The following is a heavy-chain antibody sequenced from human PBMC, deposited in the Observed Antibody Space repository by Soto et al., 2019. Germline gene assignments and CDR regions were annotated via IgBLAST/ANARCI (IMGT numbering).Heavy chain of an antibody. D-gene: IGHD6-13*01. V-gene: IGHV1-46*01. Sequence: AAVKVSCKASGYTFTSYYMHWVRQAPGQGLEWMGIINPSGGSTSYAQKFQGRVTMTRDTSTSTVYMELSSLRSEDTAVYYCARDMAAADTGDYWGQGTLVTVSS. J-gene: IGHJ4*02. CDR1: GYTFTSYY. CDR2: INPSGGST. CDR3: ARDMAAADTGDY.